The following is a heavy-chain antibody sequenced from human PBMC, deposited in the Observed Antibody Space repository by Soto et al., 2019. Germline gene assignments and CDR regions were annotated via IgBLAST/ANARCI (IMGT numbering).Heavy chain of an antibody. CDR2: ISYSGTT. CDR1: GDSISSGGSY. Sequence: QVQLQESGPGLVKPSQTLSLTCTVSGDSISSGGSYWTWIRQHPGKGLEWIGYISYSGTTYYNPSLKSRLTISVDTSKNQFSLNLSSVTAADTAVYYCARDSVQERGQAHFYFGMDVWGQGTTVTVSS. V-gene: IGHV4-31*03. CDR3: ARDSVQERGQAHFYFGMDV. D-gene: IGHD3-10*01. J-gene: IGHJ6*02.